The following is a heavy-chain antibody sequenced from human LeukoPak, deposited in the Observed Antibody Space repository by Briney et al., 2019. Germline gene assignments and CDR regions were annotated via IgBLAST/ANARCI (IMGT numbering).Heavy chain of an antibody. V-gene: IGHV1-69*06. J-gene: IGHJ6*03. CDR2: VIVTFDAT. Sequence: ASVKVSCKASGGTLNRYAINWVRQAPGQGLEWMGRVIVTFDATKYAQKLQGRVTISADTSTNTAYMDLTSLRSEDTAVYYCARGPSVNYYMDVWGKGTTVIVSS. CDR1: GGTLNRYA. CDR3: ARGPSVNYYMDV.